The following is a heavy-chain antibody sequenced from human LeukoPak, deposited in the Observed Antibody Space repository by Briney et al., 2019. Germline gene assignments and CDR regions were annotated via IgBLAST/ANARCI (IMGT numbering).Heavy chain of an antibody. V-gene: IGHV1-18*01. CDR3: ARGGLIVVVPAASNYYFDY. Sequence: ASVKVSCKASGYTFTSYGISWVRQAPGQGLEWMRWISAYNGNTNYAQKLQGRVTMTTDTSTSTAYMELRSLRSDDTAVYYCARGGLIVVVPAASNYYFDYWGQGTLVTVSS. J-gene: IGHJ4*02. CDR2: ISAYNGNT. CDR1: GYTFTSYG. D-gene: IGHD2-2*01.